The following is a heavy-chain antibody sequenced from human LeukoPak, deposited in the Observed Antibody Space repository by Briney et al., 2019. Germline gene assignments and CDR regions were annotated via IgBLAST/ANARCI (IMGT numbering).Heavy chain of an antibody. CDR1: GGSISSYY. Sequence: SETLSLTCTVSGGSISSYYWSWIRQPPGKGLEWIGYTYYSGSTNYNPSLKSRVTISVDTSKNQFSLKLSSVTAADTAVYYCARDQQGCSSTSCYRPDYYYGMDVWGQGTTVTVSS. J-gene: IGHJ6*02. CDR2: TYYSGST. D-gene: IGHD2-2*01. V-gene: IGHV4-59*01. CDR3: ARDQQGCSSTSCYRPDYYYGMDV.